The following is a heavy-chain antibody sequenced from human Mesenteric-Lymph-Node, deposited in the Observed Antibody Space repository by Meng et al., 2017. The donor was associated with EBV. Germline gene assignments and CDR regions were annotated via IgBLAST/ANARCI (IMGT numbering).Heavy chain of an antibody. CDR2: IYHSGRT. Sequence: GQQREVGAGLLKPSETLVRTCAFYGGSIRRSNWWRWLRQPPGKGMEWIGEIYHSGRTSYNPSLKSRVSLSVEKSKNHFSLNLSSVTAADTAVYYCARVTVTGGYYFDYWGQGSLVTVSS. D-gene: IGHD4-17*01. J-gene: IGHJ4*02. CDR1: GGSIRRSNW. V-gene: IGHV4-4*02. CDR3: ARVTVTGGYYFDY.